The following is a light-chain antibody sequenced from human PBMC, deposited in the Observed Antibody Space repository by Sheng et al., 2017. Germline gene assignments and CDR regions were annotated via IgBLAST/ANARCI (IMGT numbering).Light chain of an antibody. CDR1: QNISNN. V-gene: IGKV1-39*01. CDR3: QQSYSTPFT. J-gene: IGKJ3*01. Sequence: DIQMTQSPSPLSASVGDRVTITCRASQNISNNLNWYQQKPGKAPKLLIYAASNLQSGVPSRFSGSGSGTEFTLTTSSLQPEDFATYLCQQSYSTPFTFGPGTKV. CDR2: AAS.